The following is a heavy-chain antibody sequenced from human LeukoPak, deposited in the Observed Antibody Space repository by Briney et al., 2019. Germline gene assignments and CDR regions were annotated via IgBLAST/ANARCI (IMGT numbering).Heavy chain of an antibody. CDR2: SYRSGST. V-gene: IGHV4-38-2*01. CDR3: ARVSTTVAVKY. Sequence: TSETLSLTCAVSGYSISSDYYWGWIRQPPGKGLEWIGNSYRSGSTDYNPSLKSRVTISVDTSKNQFSLKLSSATAADTAVYYCARVSTTVAVKYWGQGILVTNSS. J-gene: IGHJ4*02. D-gene: IGHD4-11*01. CDR1: GYSISSDYY.